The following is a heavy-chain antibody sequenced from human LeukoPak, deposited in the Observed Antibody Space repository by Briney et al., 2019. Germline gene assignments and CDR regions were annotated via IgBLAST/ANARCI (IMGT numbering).Heavy chain of an antibody. V-gene: IGHV4-59*01. CDR3: ASFKMGVFDY. Sequence: SETLSLTCAVYGGSFSGYYWSWIRQPPGKGLEWIGYIYYSGSTNYNPSLKSRVTISVDTSKNQFSLKLSSVTAADTAVYYCASFKMGVFDYWGQGTLVTVSS. CDR1: GGSFSGYY. CDR2: IYYSGST. J-gene: IGHJ4*02.